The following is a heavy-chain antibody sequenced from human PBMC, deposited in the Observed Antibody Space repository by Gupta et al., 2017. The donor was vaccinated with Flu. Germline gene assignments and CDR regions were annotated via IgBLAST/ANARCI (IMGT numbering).Heavy chain of an antibody. CDR2: TSYDGSKK. V-gene: IGHV3-30*18. CDR3: AKRGLGYCSSTSCQKPIYYYYYMDV. D-gene: IGHD2-2*01. Sequence: WVRQAPGKGLEWVAVTSYDGSKKYYADSVKGRFTISRDNSKNTLYLQMNSLRAEDTAVYYCAKRGLGYCSSTSCQKPIYYYYYMDVWGKGTTVTVSS. J-gene: IGHJ6*03.